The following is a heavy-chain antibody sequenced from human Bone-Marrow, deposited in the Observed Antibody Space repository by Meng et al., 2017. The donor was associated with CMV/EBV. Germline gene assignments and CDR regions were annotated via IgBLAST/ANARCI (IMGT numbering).Heavy chain of an antibody. CDR2: ISSSGSTI. Sequence: GGSLRLSCAASGFTFSSYEMNWVRQALGKGLEWVSYISSSGSTIYYADSVKGRFTISRDNAKNSLYLQMNSLRAEDTAVYYCARASISVLMVYTDAFDIWGQGTMVTVSS. CDR3: ARASISVLMVYTDAFDI. D-gene: IGHD2-8*01. V-gene: IGHV3-48*03. CDR1: GFTFSSYE. J-gene: IGHJ3*02.